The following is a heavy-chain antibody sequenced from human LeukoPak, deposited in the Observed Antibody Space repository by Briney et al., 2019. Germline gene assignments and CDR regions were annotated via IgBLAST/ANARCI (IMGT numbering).Heavy chain of an antibody. J-gene: IGHJ4*02. V-gene: IGHV3-30*18. Sequence: PGGSLRLSCAASGFTFSSYGMHWVRQAPGKGLEWVAVISYDGSNKYYADSVKGRFTISRDNSKNTLYLQMNSLRAEDTAVYYCAKEMGVAARPSRAYFDYWGQGTLVTVSS. CDR3: AKEMGVAARPSRAYFDY. D-gene: IGHD6-6*01. CDR2: ISYDGSNK. CDR1: GFTFSSYG.